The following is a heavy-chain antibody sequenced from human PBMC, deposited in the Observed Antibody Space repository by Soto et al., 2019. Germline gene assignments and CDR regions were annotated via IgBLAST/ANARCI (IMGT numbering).Heavy chain of an antibody. CDR1: GFTFSTYS. J-gene: IGHJ5*02. D-gene: IGHD3-10*01. Sequence: EVQLVESGGGLVQPGGSLRLSCAASGFTFSTYSMNWVRQAPGKGLEWVSYISSSSSTIYYADSVKGRFTISRDNAKNSLYLKRNSLRDEHTAVYYCIGDGGAPDGFDPWGQGTLVTVSS. CDR2: ISSSSSTI. V-gene: IGHV3-48*02. CDR3: IGDGGAPDGFDP.